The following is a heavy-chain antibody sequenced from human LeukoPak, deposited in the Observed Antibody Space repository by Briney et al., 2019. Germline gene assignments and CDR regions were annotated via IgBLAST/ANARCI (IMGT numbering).Heavy chain of an antibody. CDR2: IYYSGSP. Sequence: SETLSLTCTVSGGSISSYYWSWIRQPPGKGLEWIGYIYYSGSPNYIPSLKSRLTISVDTSKNQFSLKLSSVTAADTAVYYCASGSPPLNWFDPWGQGTLVTVSS. CDR3: ASGSPPLNWFDP. D-gene: IGHD1-26*01. J-gene: IGHJ5*02. V-gene: IGHV4-59*01. CDR1: GGSISSYY.